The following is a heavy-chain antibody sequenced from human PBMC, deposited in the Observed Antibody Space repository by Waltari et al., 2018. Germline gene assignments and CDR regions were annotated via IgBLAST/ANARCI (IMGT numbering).Heavy chain of an antibody. CDR3: ARPGSSSPYYWFNP. V-gene: IGHV4-39*01. Sequence: QVQLQESGPGLVEPSGTLSLTCTVSGGAISGSGYYWGWLRQTPGKGLEWIASIYHDGTSYYTPSLNSRVTISVDPSENKFSLKLNSVTAADTAIYYWARPGSSSPYYWFNPWGQGILVTVSS. D-gene: IGHD2-2*01. CDR2: IYHDGTS. CDR1: GGAISGSGYY. J-gene: IGHJ5*02.